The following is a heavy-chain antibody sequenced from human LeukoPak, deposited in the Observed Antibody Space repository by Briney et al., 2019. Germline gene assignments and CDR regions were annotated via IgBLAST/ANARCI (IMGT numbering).Heavy chain of an antibody. D-gene: IGHD6-6*01. Sequence: GALRLSCAGSGFTVSSNYMSWVRQAPGKGLEWVSIIYSGGATSYADSLKDRFTISRDDSINTLYLQMNSLRAEDTAVYYCARDCSSYYFDYWGQGTLVTVSS. CDR2: IYSGGAT. CDR1: GFTVSSNY. CDR3: ARDCSSYYFDY. J-gene: IGHJ4*02. V-gene: IGHV3-66*01.